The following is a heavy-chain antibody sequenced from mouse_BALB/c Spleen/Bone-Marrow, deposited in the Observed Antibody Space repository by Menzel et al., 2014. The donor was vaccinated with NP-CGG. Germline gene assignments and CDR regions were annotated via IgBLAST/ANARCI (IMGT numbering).Heavy chain of an antibody. CDR2: INPYNDGT. V-gene: IGHV1-14*01. J-gene: IGHJ3*01. CDR1: GYTFTSYV. D-gene: IGHD2-4*01. CDR3: ARDGDYDWFAY. Sequence: VQLQQSGPELVKPGASVKMSCRASGYTFTSYVMHWVKQKPGQGLEWFGHINPYNDGTKYNEKFKGKATLTSDKSSSTAYMELSSLTSEDSAVYYCARDGDYDWFAYWGQGTLVTVSA.